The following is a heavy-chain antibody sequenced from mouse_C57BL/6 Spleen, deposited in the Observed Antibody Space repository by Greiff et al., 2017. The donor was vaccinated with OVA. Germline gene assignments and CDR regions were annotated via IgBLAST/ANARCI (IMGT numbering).Heavy chain of an antibody. V-gene: IGHV1-69*01. Sequence: VQLQQPGAELVMPGASVKLSCKASGYTFTSYWMHWVKQRPGQGLEWIGEIDPSDSYTNYNQKFKGKSTLTVDKSSSTAYMQLSSLTSEDSAVYYCARGGDYGNYLDYWGQGTTLTVSS. CDR1: GYTFTSYW. D-gene: IGHD2-1*01. CDR2: IDPSDSYT. J-gene: IGHJ2*01. CDR3: ARGGDYGNYLDY.